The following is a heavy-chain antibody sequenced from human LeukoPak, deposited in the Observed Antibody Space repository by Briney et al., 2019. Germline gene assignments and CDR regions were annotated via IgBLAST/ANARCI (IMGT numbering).Heavy chain of an antibody. V-gene: IGHV4-39*07. D-gene: IGHD5-18*01. CDR1: GGSISSSSYY. CDR2: IYYSGST. J-gene: IGHJ2*01. CDR3: ARSRGYSYGSSYWYFDL. Sequence: SETLSLTCTVSGGSISSSSYYWGWIRQPPGKGLEWIGSIYYSGSTYYNPSLKSRVTISVDTSKNQFSLKLSSVTAADTAVYYCARSRGYSYGSSYWYFDLWGRGTLVTVSS.